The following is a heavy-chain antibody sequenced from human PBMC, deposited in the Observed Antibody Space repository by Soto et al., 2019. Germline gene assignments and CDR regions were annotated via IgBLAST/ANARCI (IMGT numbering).Heavy chain of an antibody. CDR1: GDSISNGASY. D-gene: IGHD3-3*01. J-gene: IGHJ4*02. V-gene: IGHV4-30-4*01. CDR2: IHSSGTS. CDR3: ATLLKMTMRVVIFDS. Sequence: QVQLQESGPGLLKPSQTLSLTCSVSGDSISNGASYWSWIRQSPGMGLEWIGSIHSSGTSYSNPYLNRRFTISVDISKSQSYLPLISLPASDTAAHYCATLLKMTMRVVIFDSWGQGTLVTVSS.